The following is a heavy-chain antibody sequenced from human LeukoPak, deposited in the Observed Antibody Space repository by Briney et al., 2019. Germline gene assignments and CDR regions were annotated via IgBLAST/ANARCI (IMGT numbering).Heavy chain of an antibody. V-gene: IGHV4-30-4*08. Sequence: SETLSLTCTVSGGSISSGDYYWSWIRQPPGKGLEWIGYIYYSGSTYYNPSLKSRVTISVDTSKNQFSLKLSSVTAADTAVYYCARVPDRGYYYYYMDVWGKGTKVTVSS. J-gene: IGHJ6*03. CDR3: ARVPDRGYYYYYMDV. D-gene: IGHD3-10*01. CDR1: GGSISSGDYY. CDR2: IYYSGST.